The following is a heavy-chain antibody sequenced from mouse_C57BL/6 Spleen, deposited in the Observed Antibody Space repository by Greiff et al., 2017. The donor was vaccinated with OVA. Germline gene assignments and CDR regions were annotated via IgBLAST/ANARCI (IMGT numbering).Heavy chain of an antibody. Sequence: QVQLKESGAELARPGASVKLSCKASGYTFTSYGISWVKQRTGQGLEWIGEIYPRSGNTYYNEKFKGKATLTADKSSSTAYMELRSLTSEDSAVYFCARGDYDEGNYFDYWGQGTTLTVSS. CDR1: GYTFTSYG. V-gene: IGHV1-81*01. D-gene: IGHD2-4*01. CDR3: ARGDYDEGNYFDY. CDR2: IYPRSGNT. J-gene: IGHJ2*01.